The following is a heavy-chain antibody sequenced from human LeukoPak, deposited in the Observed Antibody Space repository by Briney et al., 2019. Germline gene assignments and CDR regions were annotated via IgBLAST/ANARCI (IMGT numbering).Heavy chain of an antibody. CDR2: ISTDSRSK. J-gene: IGHJ4*02. V-gene: IGHV3-48*04. CDR1: GFTFSQYN. D-gene: IGHD6-13*01. CDR3: ARAPLGAAADFDY. Sequence: GGSLRLSCAASGFTFSQYNMNWVRQAPGKGLEWVSYISTDSRSKYYADSVKGRFTVSRDNAKNSLYLQMNSLRAEDTAVYYCARAPLGAAADFDYWGQGTLVTVSS.